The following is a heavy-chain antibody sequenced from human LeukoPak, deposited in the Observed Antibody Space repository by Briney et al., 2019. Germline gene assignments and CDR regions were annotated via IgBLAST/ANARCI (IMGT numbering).Heavy chain of an antibody. D-gene: IGHD1-26*01. Sequence: GGSLRLSCAASGFTFSSYEMNWVRQAPEKGLEWVATISGSGGGTYYADSVKGRFTISRDDSKNTLYLQMNSLRAEDTAVYYCAKDLGRYRNNYFDYWGQGTLVTVSS. CDR2: ISGSGGGT. CDR1: GFTFSSYE. V-gene: IGHV3-23*01. J-gene: IGHJ4*02. CDR3: AKDLGRYRNNYFDY.